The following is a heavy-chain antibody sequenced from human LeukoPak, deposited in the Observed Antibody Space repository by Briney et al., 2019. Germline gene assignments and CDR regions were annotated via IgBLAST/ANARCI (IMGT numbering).Heavy chain of an antibody. V-gene: IGHV3-74*01. J-gene: IGHJ4*02. D-gene: IGHD2-2*01. CDR2: ISTDGSYT. CDR3: ARICSTTDCLISA. CDR1: GSTFSGYW. Sequence: PGGSLRLSCAASGSTFSGYWMHWVRQAPGKGLVWVARISTDGSYTSYADCVKGRFTISRDNAKNTVYLQMSSLRAEDTAIYYCARICSTTDCLISAWGQGTLVTVSS.